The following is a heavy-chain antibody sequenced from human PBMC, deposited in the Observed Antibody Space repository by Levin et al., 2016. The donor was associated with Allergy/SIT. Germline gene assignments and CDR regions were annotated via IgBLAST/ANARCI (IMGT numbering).Heavy chain of an antibody. CDR2: IYHSGST. D-gene: IGHD3-3*01. J-gene: IGHJ6*03. V-gene: IGHV4-4*02. CDR3: ARLWGDFWSGYFYYYYMDV. Sequence: WIRQPPGKGLEWIGEIYHSGSTNYNPSLKSRVTISVDTSKNQFSLKLSSVTAADTAVYYCARLWGDFWSGYFYYYYMDVWGKGTTVTVSS.